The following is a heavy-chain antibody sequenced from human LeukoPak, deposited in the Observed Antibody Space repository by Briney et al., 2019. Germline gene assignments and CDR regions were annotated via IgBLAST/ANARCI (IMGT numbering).Heavy chain of an antibody. Sequence: SQTLSLTCAISGYTVSSNSAAWNWIRQSPSRGLEWLGRTYYRSKWYNDYSVSVKSRITINPDTSKNQFSLQLNSVTPEDTAVYDCARSTSIVTTGLDYWGQGTLVTVSS. CDR3: ARSTSIVTTGLDY. J-gene: IGHJ4*02. V-gene: IGHV6-1*01. CDR2: TYYRSKWYN. D-gene: IGHD1-1*01. CDR1: GYTVSSNSAA.